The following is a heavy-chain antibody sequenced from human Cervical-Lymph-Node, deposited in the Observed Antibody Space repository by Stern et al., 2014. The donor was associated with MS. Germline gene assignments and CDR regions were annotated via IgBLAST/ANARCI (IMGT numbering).Heavy chain of an antibody. V-gene: IGHV1-69*09. CDR2: IIPILGIA. J-gene: IGHJ6*02. CDR3: ARACTTGTTCYGMDV. D-gene: IGHD1-7*01. Sequence: QVQLVESGAEVKKPGSSVKVSCKASGGTFSTYAISWVRQAPGQGLEWMGRIIPILGIANYAQKLQGRITITADKSTSTAYMELSSLRSEDTAVYFCARACTTGTTCYGMDVWGQGTTVTVSS. CDR1: GGTFSTYA.